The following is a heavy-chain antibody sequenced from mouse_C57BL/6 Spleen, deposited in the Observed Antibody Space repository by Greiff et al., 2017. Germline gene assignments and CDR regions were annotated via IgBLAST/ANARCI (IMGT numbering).Heavy chain of an antibody. CDR1: GFTFSDYY. CDR2: INYDGSST. CDR3: ARDPPYFDY. V-gene: IGHV5-16*01. Sequence: EVKVVESEGGLVQPGSSMKLSCTASGFTFSDYYMAWVRQVPEKGLEWVANINYDGSSTYYLDSLKSRFIISRDNAKNILYLQMSSLKSEDTATYYCARDPPYFDYWGQGTTLTVSS. J-gene: IGHJ2*01.